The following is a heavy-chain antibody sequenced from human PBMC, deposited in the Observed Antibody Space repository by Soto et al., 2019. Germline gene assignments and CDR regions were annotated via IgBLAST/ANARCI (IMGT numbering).Heavy chain of an antibody. CDR1: GFTVSSNY. D-gene: IGHD3-22*01. J-gene: IGHJ5*02. V-gene: IGHV3-66*01. CDR2: IYSGGST. CDR3: ANDPNYSDNSGYLQATS. Sequence: GGSLRLSCAASGFTVSSNYMSWGLQAPWKGLEWVSVIYSGGSTYYADSVKGRFTISRDNSKNTLYLQMNSLRAEDTAVYYCANDPNYSDNSGYLQATSWGQGTLVTVSS.